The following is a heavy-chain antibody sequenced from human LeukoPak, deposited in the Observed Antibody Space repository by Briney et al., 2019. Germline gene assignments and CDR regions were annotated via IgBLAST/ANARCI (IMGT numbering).Heavy chain of an antibody. V-gene: IGHV4-4*07. D-gene: IGHD2-2*01. CDR3: ARLQDCSRTSCYVGS. J-gene: IGHJ4*02. CDR1: GGSISSYY. CDR2: IYTIGNT. Sequence: PSETLSLTCTVSGGSISSYYWGWIRQPAGKGLEWIGLIYTIGNTNYNPSLKSRVTISVDNSKNQFSLKLSSMTAADTAVYYCARLQDCSRTSCYVGSWGQGTLVTVSS.